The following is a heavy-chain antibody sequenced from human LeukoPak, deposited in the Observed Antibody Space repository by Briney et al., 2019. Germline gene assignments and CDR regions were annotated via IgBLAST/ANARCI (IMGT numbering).Heavy chain of an antibody. CDR1: GFTLSTYA. D-gene: IGHD6-13*01. CDR3: AAGGSWYYNY. CDR2: INSDGSST. Sequence: GGSLRLSCAASGFTLSTYAMSWVRQAPGKGLVWVSRINSDGSSTSYADSVKGRFTISRDNAKNSLYLQMDSLRAEDTAVYYCAAGGSWYYNYWGQGTLVTVSS. J-gene: IGHJ4*02. V-gene: IGHV3-74*01.